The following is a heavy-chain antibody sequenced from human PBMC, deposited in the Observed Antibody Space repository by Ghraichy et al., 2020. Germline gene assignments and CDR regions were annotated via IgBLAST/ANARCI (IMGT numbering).Heavy chain of an antibody. CDR1: GGSISSYY. CDR3: ARHMHHRGGSSWYTGFDY. Sequence: SETLSLTCTVSGGSISSYYWSWIRQPPGKGLEWIGYIYYSGSTNYNPSLKSRVTISVATSKNQFSLKQSYVTAADTAVYYCARHMHHRGGSSWYTGFDYWGQGTLVTVSS. CDR2: IYYSGST. V-gene: IGHV4-59*08. J-gene: IGHJ4*02. D-gene: IGHD6-13*01.